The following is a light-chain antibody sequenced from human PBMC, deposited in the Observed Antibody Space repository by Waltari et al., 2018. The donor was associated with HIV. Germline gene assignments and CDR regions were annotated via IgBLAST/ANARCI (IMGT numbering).Light chain of an antibody. J-gene: IGLJ2*01. V-gene: IGLV3-1*01. CDR1: NLSNNY. CDR3: QAWGDNTVV. CDR2: QDR. Sequence: SYDLTQAPSLSVSPGQAAKILCSGFNLSNNYVSWYQQKPGQSPLLLIFQDRKRPSGIPEWFSGSSSGNIATLTSSGTQSVDEADYFCQAWGDNTVVFGGGTKLTVL.